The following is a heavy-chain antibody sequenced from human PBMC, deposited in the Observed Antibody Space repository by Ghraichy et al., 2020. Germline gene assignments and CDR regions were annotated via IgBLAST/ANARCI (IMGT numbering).Heavy chain of an antibody. CDR2: IYLGDSDT. CDR1: GSSTTTYW. V-gene: IGHV5-51*01. CDR3: ATQSKLGAFDY. D-gene: IGHD3-16*01. J-gene: IGHJ4*02. Sequence: GESLNISCKDSGSSTTTYWIGWVRQMPGKGLEWMGIIYLGDSDTRYSPSFQGQVSISADKSIRTAYLQWSSLKASDTAIYYCATQSKLGAFDYWGQGTLVAVSS.